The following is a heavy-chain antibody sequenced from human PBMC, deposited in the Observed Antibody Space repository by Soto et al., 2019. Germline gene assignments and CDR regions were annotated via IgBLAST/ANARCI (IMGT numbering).Heavy chain of an antibody. CDR3: AREPYGDSQDFEY. V-gene: IGHV3-30*04. J-gene: IGHJ4*02. CDR1: GCTFNSLS. CDR2: ISHDGRVT. D-gene: IGHD5-18*01. Sequence: QVQLVESGGGMVQPGTSLRLSCAASGCTFNSLSLHWVRQRPDKGLEWVAVISHDGRVTFYADFVKGRFTVSRDNSKNTIYLQVNSLRAEETSVYYCAREPYGDSQDFEYWGQGKLVTVSS.